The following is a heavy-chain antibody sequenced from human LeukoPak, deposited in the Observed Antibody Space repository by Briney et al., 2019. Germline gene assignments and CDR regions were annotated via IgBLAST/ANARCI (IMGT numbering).Heavy chain of an antibody. CDR3: AKEDYDSSGGFDS. Sequence: GGSLRLSCAASGFTVSSNYMSWVRQAPGKGLEWVSAIRGRGDSTYYADSVMGRSAISRDNSKNTLYLQLNYLRAEDTAVYYCAKEDYDSSGGFDSWGQGTLVTVSS. D-gene: IGHD3-22*01. CDR2: IRGRGDST. J-gene: IGHJ4*02. CDR1: GFTVSSNY. V-gene: IGHV3-23*01.